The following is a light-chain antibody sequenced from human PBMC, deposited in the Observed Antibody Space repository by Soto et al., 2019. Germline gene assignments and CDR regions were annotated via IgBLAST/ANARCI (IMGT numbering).Light chain of an antibody. V-gene: IGKV3-20*01. CDR2: GVS. CDR3: QQFGTSSLVT. J-gene: IGKJ3*01. CDR1: QSVNTKY. Sequence: EIVLTQSPGTLSLSSGERATPSLRAIQSVNTKYLAWYQQKPGQAPRLLISGVSSRATGIPDRFSGSGSGTDFILTISRVEPEDFAVYYCQQFGTSSLVTFGPGTKVDIK.